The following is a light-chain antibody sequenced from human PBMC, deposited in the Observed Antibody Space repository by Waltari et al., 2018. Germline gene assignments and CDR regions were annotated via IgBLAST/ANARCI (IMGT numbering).Light chain of an antibody. V-gene: IGKV1-16*02. CDR2: LTS. Sequence: DIQMTQSPSSLSASVGDRVTITCRASQGIRNSLAWFQQKPGKVPKSLIYLTSSLQSGVPSKFSGSGSGTYFTLTINNLQPEDFATYYCQQYNNYPFTFGGGTKVE. CDR3: QQYNNYPFT. CDR1: QGIRNS. J-gene: IGKJ4*01.